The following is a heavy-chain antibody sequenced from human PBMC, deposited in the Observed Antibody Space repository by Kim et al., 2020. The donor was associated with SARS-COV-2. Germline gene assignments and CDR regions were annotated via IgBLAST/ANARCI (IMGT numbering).Heavy chain of an antibody. D-gene: IGHD5-12*01. CDR1: GYSFTSYW. J-gene: IGHJ4*02. CDR3: ARMGYSGYDTADFDY. Sequence: GESLQISCQGSGYSFTSYWIGWVRQMPGKGLEWMGIIYPGDSDTRYSPSFQGQVTISADKSISTAYLQWSSLKASDTAMYYCARMGYSGYDTADFDYWGQGTLVTVSS. V-gene: IGHV5-51*01. CDR2: IYPGDSDT.